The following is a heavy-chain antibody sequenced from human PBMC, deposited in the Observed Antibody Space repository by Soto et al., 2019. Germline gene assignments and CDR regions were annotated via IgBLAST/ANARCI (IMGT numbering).Heavy chain of an antibody. J-gene: IGHJ1*01. V-gene: IGHV3-23*01. CDR1: GFVFSSYA. D-gene: IGHD6-19*01. Sequence: EVQLLESGGDLVQPGGSLRLSCAASGFVFSSYAIHWVRQAPGKGLEWVSGISSSGDRTYYGDSVKGRFTVSRDNSKNTLLLQLNSLRAEDTAVYYCAKDSLRVAASGVEYFEQWGLGTLVTVSS. CDR3: AKDSLRVAASGVEYFEQ. CDR2: ISSSGDRT.